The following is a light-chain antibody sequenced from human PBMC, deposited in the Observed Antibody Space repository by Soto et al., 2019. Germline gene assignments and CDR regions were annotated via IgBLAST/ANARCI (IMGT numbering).Light chain of an antibody. CDR1: QSLRSS. Sequence: EIQMTQSPSSLSASVGDRVTITCRASQSLRSSLHWYQQKPGKAPNLLIYGASSLPSGVPSRFSGSGSGTDFTLTISSLQPEDFATYYCQQRYHGPCTFGPGNKVDI. CDR3: QQRYHGPCT. V-gene: IGKV1-39*01. CDR2: GAS. J-gene: IGKJ3*01.